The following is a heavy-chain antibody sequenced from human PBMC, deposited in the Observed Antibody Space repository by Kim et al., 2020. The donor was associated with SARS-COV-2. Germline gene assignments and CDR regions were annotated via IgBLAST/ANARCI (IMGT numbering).Heavy chain of an antibody. J-gene: IGHJ6*02. CDR2: ISYDGSNK. CDR1: GFTFSSYG. CDR3: AKDLNYDILTGYWGYYYYGMDV. V-gene: IGHV3-30*18. D-gene: IGHD3-9*01. Sequence: GGSLRLSCAASGFTFSSYGMHWVRQAPGKGLEWVAVISYDGSNKYYADSVKGRFTISRDNSKNTLYLQMNSLRAEDTAVYYCAKDLNYDILTGYWGYYYYGMDVWGQGTTVTVSS.